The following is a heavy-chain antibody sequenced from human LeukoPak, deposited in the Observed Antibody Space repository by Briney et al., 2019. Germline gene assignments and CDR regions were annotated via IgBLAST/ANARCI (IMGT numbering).Heavy chain of an antibody. CDR2: IYSGSST. J-gene: IGHJ4*02. Sequence: GGSLRVSCAASGFTVSSNSMSWVRQAPGKGLEWVSVIYSGSSTYYADSVKGRFTISRDNSKNTLYLQMNSLRAEDTAVYYCARPPSSAWYYFDYWGQGTLVTVYS. V-gene: IGHV3-66*04. CDR1: GFTVSSNS. D-gene: IGHD6-19*01. CDR3: ARPPSSAWYYFDY.